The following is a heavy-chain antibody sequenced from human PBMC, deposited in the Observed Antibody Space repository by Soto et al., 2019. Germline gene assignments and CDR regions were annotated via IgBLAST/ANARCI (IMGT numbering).Heavy chain of an antibody. CDR2: IIGNGTNT. CDR1: GFTFNSYA. D-gene: IGHD3-10*01. V-gene: IGHV3-23*01. J-gene: IGHJ6*02. CDR3: ARDQMFRDYYYYGMYV. Sequence: PGGSLRLSCAASGFTFNSYAMSWARQAPGKGLEWVSRIIGNGTNTYYADSVKGRFTISRDNAKNTLYLQMNSLRAEDTAVYYCARDQMFRDYYYYGMYVWGQGTTVPVSS.